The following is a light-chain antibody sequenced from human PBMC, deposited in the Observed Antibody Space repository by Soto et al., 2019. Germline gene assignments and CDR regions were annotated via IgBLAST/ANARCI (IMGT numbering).Light chain of an antibody. V-gene: IGKV3-20*01. CDR1: QSVSSSY. J-gene: IGKJ1*01. CDR2: GAS. Sequence: EIVLTQSPGTLSLSPGERATLSCRASQSVSSSYLAWYQQKPGQAPRLLIYGASSRATGIPDRFSGSGSGTDFTLTISRLEAEDFAVYYCQQYGSSPTFGRGTQVDIX. CDR3: QQYGSSPT.